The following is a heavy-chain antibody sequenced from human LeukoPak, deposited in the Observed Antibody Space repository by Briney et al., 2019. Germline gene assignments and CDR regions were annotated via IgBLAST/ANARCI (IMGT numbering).Heavy chain of an antibody. CDR1: GYTFTGYY. CDR2: INPNSGGT. J-gene: IGHJ6*02. Sequence: GASVKVSCKASGYTFTGYYMHWVRQAPGQGLEWMGWINPNSGGTNYAQKFQGWVTMTGDTSISTAYMELSRLRSDDTAVYYCARAQPPFYYGMDVWGQGTTVTVSS. V-gene: IGHV1-2*04. CDR3: ARAQPPFYYGMDV.